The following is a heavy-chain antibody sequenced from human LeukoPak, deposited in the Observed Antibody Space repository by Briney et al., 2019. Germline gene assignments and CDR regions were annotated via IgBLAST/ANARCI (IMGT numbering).Heavy chain of an antibody. D-gene: IGHD3-10*01. V-gene: IGHV4-59*08. Sequence: SETLSLTCTVSGGSISNYYWSWIRQPPGKGLEWIGYIYYSGSTNYNPSLKSRVTISVDTSKNQFSLKLSSVTAADTAVYYCASNLLWFGELSSVWGQGTLVTVPS. CDR1: GGSISNYY. CDR2: IYYSGST. CDR3: ASNLLWFGELSSV. J-gene: IGHJ4*02.